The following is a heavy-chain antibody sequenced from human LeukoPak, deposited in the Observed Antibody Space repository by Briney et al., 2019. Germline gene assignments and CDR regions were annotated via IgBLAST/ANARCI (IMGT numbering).Heavy chain of an antibody. CDR3: ARRGKVFGVVIKAFDY. J-gene: IGHJ4*02. CDR2: INHSGST. V-gene: IGHV4-34*01. CDR1: GGSFSGYY. D-gene: IGHD3-3*01. Sequence: SETLSLTCAVYGGSFSGYYWSWIRQPPGKGLEWIGEINHSGSTNYNPSLKSRVTISVDTSKNQFSLKLSSVTAADTAVYYCARRGKVFGVVIKAFDYWGQGTLVTVSS.